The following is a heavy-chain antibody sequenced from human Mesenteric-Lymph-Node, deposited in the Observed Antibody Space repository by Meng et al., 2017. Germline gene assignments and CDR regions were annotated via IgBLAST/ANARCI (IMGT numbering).Heavy chain of an antibody. CDR3: ARASYGSGSPLGESWFDP. J-gene: IGHJ5*02. D-gene: IGHD3-10*01. V-gene: IGHV4-34*01. CDR2: IDHRGNT. Sequence: HEWVVCWLKPSEALARSCAGYGGSFRDYYWTWIRHPPGKGLEWIGEIDHRGNTKYNTSLKSRVTISLDTSKKQFSLKVSSVTAADSAVYYCARASYGSGSPLGESWFDPWGQGTLVTVSS. CDR1: GGSFRDYY.